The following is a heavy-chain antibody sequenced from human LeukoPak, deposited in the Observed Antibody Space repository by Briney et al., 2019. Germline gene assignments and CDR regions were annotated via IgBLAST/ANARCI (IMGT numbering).Heavy chain of an antibody. Sequence: ASVKVSCKASGYTFTSYSISWVRQAPAPGLEWMGWISAYNGSTNYSQTLQGRGTITTDTATSTDYLDLQIISFDATAVSDYARDCGYYDSSGYYWGRGTLVTVSS. D-gene: IGHD3-22*01. CDR2: ISAYNGST. CDR3: ARDCGYYDSSGYY. J-gene: IGHJ4*02. V-gene: IGHV1-18*01. CDR1: GYTFTSYS.